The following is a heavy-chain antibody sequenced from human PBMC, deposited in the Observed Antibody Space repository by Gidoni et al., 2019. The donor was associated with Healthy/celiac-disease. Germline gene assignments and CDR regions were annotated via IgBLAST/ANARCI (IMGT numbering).Heavy chain of an antibody. Sequence: QVQLQQSGPGLVKPSQPPSLTCALPGDRVSSNSASWHWVRPFPSRGLEWLGRTYYRSKWYNDYAVSVKSRITINPDTSKNQFSLQLNSVTPEDTAVYYCAREEVVTMVRGVSTYYYYYYGMDVWGQGTTVTVSS. CDR2: TYYRSKWYN. J-gene: IGHJ6*02. CDR1: GDRVSSNSAS. V-gene: IGHV6-1*01. D-gene: IGHD3-10*01. CDR3: AREEVVTMVRGVSTYYYYYYGMDV.